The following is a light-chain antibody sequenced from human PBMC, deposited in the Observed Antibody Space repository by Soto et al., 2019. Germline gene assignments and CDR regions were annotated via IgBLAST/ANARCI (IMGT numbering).Light chain of an antibody. J-gene: IGLJ3*02. CDR3: AAWDDSLNGWV. CDR2: SNN. V-gene: IGLV1-44*01. CDR1: SSNIGSNT. Sequence: QYVLTQPPSASGTPGQRVTISCSGSSSNIGSNTVNGYQPRPGTAPKLLIYSNNQRPSGVPDRFSGSKSGTSASLAISGLQSEDEADYYCAAWDDSLNGWVFGGGTKVTVL.